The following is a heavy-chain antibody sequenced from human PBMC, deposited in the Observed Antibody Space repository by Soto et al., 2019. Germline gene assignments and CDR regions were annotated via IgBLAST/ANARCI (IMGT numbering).Heavy chain of an antibody. Sequence: ASVKVSCKASGYTFTSYDINWVRQATGQGLEWMGWMNPNSGNTGYAQKFQGRVTMTRNTSISTAYMELSSLRSEDTAVYYCARGIRYYDFWSGAPGYYYMDVWGKGTTVTV. CDR2: MNPNSGNT. CDR1: GYTFTSYD. V-gene: IGHV1-8*01. CDR3: ARGIRYYDFWSGAPGYYYMDV. J-gene: IGHJ6*03. D-gene: IGHD3-3*01.